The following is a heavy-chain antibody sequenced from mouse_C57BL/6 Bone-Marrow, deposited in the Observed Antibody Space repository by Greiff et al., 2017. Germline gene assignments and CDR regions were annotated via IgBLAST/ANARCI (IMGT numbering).Heavy chain of an antibody. V-gene: IGHV1-69*01. Sequence: QVQLQPPGAELVMPGASVKLSCKASGYTFTSYWMHWVKQRPGQGLEWIGEIDPSDSYTNYNQKFKGKSTLTVDKSSSTAYMQLSSLTSEDSAVYYCASVWLRRGAWFAYWGQGTLVTVSA. CDR3: ASVWLRRGAWFAY. CDR1: GYTFTSYW. J-gene: IGHJ3*01. D-gene: IGHD2-2*01. CDR2: IDPSDSYT.